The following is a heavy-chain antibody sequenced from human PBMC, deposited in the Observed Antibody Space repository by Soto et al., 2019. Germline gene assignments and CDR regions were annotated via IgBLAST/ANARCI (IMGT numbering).Heavy chain of an antibody. CDR2: ISYDGSNK. J-gene: IGHJ3*02. Sequence: SLRLSCAASGFTFSSYGMHWVRQAPGKGLEWVAVISYDGSNKYYADSVKGRFTISRDNSKNTLYLQMNSLRAEDTAVYYCAKIYDSSGQDAFDIWGQGTMVTVSS. D-gene: IGHD3-22*01. CDR3: AKIYDSSGQDAFDI. V-gene: IGHV3-30*18. CDR1: GFTFSSYG.